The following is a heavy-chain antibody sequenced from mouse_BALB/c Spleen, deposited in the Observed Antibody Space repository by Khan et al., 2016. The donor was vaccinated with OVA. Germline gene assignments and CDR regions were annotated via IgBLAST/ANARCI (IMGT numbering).Heavy chain of an antibody. CDR3: ARRNDYGYYFDY. D-gene: IGHD1-1*01. V-gene: IGHV3-2*02. CDR1: GYSITSGYA. CDR2: ISYSGGT. J-gene: IGHJ2*01. Sequence: EVQLQESGPGLVKPSQSLSLTCTVTGYSITSGYAWNWIRQFPGNKLEWMGYISYSGGTSYKPYLKSRISITRDTSKNPFFLQLNSVTTEDTATYYCARRNDYGYYFDYWGQGTPLTVSS.